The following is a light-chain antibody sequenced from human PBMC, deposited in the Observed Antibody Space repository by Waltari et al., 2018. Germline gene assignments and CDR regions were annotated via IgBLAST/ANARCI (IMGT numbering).Light chain of an antibody. V-gene: IGKV1-9*01. CDR1: QGLSSN. J-gene: IGKJ5*01. CDR3: QQLNSDPIT. CDR2: AAS. Sequence: IQLTQSPSSLSASVGDRVTITCRASQGLSSNLAWYQQKPGKAPKLLISAASTLQSGVPLRFSGSGSGTDFTLTISSLQPEDFATYYCQQLNSDPITFGQGTRLEMK.